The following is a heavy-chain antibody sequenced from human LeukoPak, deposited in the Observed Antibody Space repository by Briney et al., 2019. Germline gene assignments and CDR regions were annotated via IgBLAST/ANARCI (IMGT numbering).Heavy chain of an antibody. D-gene: IGHD5-24*01. CDR2: ISFEGSKI. CDR3: AKTIDGYWPQFDV. CDR1: RFPFSDHN. V-gene: IGHV3-30*18. Sequence: GKSLRLSCAASRFPFSDHNIHWVRRAPGKGREWVAFISFEGSKIDYADSVKGRFTISRDNTQNTVSLQMNSLRSDDTAMYYCAKTIDGYWPQFDVWGQGTLVTVSS. J-gene: IGHJ4*02.